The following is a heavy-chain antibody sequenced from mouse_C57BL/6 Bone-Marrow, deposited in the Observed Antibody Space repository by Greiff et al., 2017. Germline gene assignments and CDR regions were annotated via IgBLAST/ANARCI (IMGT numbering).Heavy chain of an antibody. Sequence: EVQLVESGGGLVKPGGSLKLSCAASGFTFSDYGMHWVRQAPEKGLEWVAYISSGRSTIYYADTVTGRFTISRDNAKNTLFLQMTSLRSEDTAMYYCARASQAYYYAMDYWGQGTSVTVSS. CDR1: GFTFSDYG. D-gene: IGHD3-2*02. V-gene: IGHV5-17*01. J-gene: IGHJ4*01. CDR2: ISSGRSTI. CDR3: ARASQAYYYAMDY.